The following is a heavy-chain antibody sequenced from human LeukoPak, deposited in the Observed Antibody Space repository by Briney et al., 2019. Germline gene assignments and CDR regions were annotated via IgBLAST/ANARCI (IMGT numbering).Heavy chain of an antibody. Sequence: SETLSLTCTVSGGSISGYYWSWIRQPPGKGLKWIGYIYTSGSTNYNPSLKSRVTISVDTSKNQFSLRLSSVTAADTAMYFCARAYSWSYSHFDDWGQGTLVTVSS. J-gene: IGHJ4*02. CDR3: ARAYSWSYSHFDD. CDR1: GGSISGYY. CDR2: IYTSGST. D-gene: IGHD1-26*01. V-gene: IGHV4-4*09.